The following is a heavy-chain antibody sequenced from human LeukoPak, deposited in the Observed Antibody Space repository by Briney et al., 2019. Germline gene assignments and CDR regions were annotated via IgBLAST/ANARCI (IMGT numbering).Heavy chain of an antibody. D-gene: IGHD2-2*01. J-gene: IGHJ6*03. CDR1: GFTFSSYG. CDR3: AKQLPVTTDYYMDV. V-gene: IGHV3-30*02. CDR2: IRYDGSNK. Sequence: GGSLRLSCAASGFTFSSYGMHWVRQAPGKGLEWVAFIRYDGSNKYYADSVKGRFTISRDNSKNTLYLQMNSLRAEDTAVYYCAKQLPVTTDYYMDVWGKGTTVTVSS.